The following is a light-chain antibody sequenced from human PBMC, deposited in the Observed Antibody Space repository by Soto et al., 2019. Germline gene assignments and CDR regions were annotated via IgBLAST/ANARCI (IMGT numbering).Light chain of an antibody. CDR2: GAS. CDR1: QSVSSSY. Sequence: EIVLTQSPGTLSLSPGERATLSCRASQSVSSSYLAWYQQKPGQAPRLLIYGASSRATGIPERFSGSGSGTVFTLTISRLEPEDVAVYYCQQYGSSPSITFGQGTRLEIK. V-gene: IGKV3-20*01. CDR3: QQYGSSPSIT. J-gene: IGKJ5*01.